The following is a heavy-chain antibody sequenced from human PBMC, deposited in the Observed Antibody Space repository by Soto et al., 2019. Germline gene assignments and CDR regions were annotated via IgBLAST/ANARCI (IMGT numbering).Heavy chain of an antibody. Sequence: QVQLVESGGGVVQPGRSLRLSCAASGFTFSNYGMHWVRQAPGKGLERVAVISYAGSNTYYADSVKGRFTISRDNSKNTLYLQISSLRAEDTAVYYCANEADYGHRRKAFDIWGQGTMVTVSS. J-gene: IGHJ3*02. D-gene: IGHD4-17*01. V-gene: IGHV3-30*18. CDR1: GFTFSNYG. CDR2: ISYAGSNT. CDR3: ANEADYGHRRKAFDI.